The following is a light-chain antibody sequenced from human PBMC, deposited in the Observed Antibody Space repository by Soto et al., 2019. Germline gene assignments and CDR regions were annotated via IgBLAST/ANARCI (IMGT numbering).Light chain of an antibody. V-gene: IGLV2-11*01. CDR2: DVS. J-gene: IGLJ3*02. Sequence: QSVLAQPRSVSGSPGQSVTISCTGTDTDVGGYTFVSWYQQHAGKAPRVLIFDVSKRPSGVPDRFSGSKSGNTASLTISGLQDEDEADYYCCSYPGSHTWVFGGGTKLTVL. CDR3: CSYPGSHTWV. CDR1: DTDVGGYTF.